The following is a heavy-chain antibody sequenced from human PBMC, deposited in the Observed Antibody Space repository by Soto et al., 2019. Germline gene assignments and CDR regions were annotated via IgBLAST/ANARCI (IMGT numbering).Heavy chain of an antibody. V-gene: IGHV1-18*01. Sequence: ASMKVSCNKSGYTFSNYGITWVRQAPGQPLEWLGWISLYSDGTNYAQKFQGRVSMTTDTSTTTAYMELRSLRSDDTAVYYCARVVPGAEAWFGPWGQGTLVTVSS. J-gene: IGHJ5*02. CDR3: ARVVPGAEAWFGP. CDR1: GYTFSNYG. CDR2: ISLYSDGT. D-gene: IGHD2-2*01.